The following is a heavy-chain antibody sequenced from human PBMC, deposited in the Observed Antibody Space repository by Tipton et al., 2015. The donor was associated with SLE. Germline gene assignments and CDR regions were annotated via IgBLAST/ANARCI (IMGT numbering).Heavy chain of an antibody. D-gene: IGHD5-12*01. CDR3: ARGAYSGYEPFDY. V-gene: IGHV3-30*02. CDR1: GFTFSSYG. CDR2: IRYDGSNK. Sequence: SLRLSCAASGFTFSSYGMHWVRQAPGKGLEWVAFIRYDGSNKYYADSVKGRFTISRDNSKNTLYLQMNSLRGEDTAVYYCARGAYSGYEPFDYWGQGTLVTVSS. J-gene: IGHJ4*02.